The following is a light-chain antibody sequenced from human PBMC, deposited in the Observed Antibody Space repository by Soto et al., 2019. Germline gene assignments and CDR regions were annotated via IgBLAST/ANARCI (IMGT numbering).Light chain of an antibody. CDR3: AAWDDRVNGVV. CDR1: NSNVGRNT. J-gene: IGLJ2*01. Sequence: QSVLTQPPSASGTPGQRVTISCSGSNSNVGRNTVNWYQQLPGTAPKLLIYSNNQRPSGVPDRFSGSKSGTSASLAISGLQSEDEADYYCAAWDDRVNGVVFDGGTKVTVL. CDR2: SNN. V-gene: IGLV1-44*01.